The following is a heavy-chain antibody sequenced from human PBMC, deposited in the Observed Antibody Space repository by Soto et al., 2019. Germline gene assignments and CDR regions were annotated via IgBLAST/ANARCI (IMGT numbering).Heavy chain of an antibody. CDR1: GLIFSSFG. Sequence: GGSQSLSYAASGLIFSSFGMHWVRQAPGKGLEWVAHIWYDGSNTYYADSVKGRFTISRDNSRNTLYLQMNSLRAEDTAVYHCVRDLLGSGGHFDYWGQGTPVTVSS. V-gene: IGHV3-33*01. D-gene: IGHD7-27*01. J-gene: IGHJ4*02. CDR2: IWYDGSNT. CDR3: VRDLLGSGGHFDY.